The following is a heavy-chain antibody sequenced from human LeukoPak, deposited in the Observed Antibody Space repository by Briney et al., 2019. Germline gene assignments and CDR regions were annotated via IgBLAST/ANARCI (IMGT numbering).Heavy chain of an antibody. CDR3: ASNHAGYCSSTSCYGSRYYYYYMDV. CDR2: IIPILGIA. J-gene: IGHJ6*03. CDR1: GGTFSSYT. Sequence: KVSCKASGGTFSSYTISWVRQAPGQGLEWMGRIIPILGIANYAQKFQGRATITADKSTSTAYMELSSLRSEDTAVYYCASNHAGYCSSTSCYGSRYYYYYMDVWGKGTTVTVSS. D-gene: IGHD2-2*01. V-gene: IGHV1-69*02.